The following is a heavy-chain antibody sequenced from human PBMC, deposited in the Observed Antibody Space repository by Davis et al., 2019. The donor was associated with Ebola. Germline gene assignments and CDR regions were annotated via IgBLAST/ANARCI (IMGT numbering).Heavy chain of an antibody. J-gene: IGHJ5*02. D-gene: IGHD2-8*02. CDR3: AKDLVLGGWFDP. V-gene: IGHV1-46*01. CDR1: GYTFTSYY. CDR2: INPSGGST. Sequence: ASVKVSCKASGYTFTSYYMHWVRQAPGQGLEWMGIINPSGGSTSYAQKFQGRVTMTRDTSTSTVYMELSSLRSEDTAVYYCAKDLVLGGWFDPWGQGTLVTVSS.